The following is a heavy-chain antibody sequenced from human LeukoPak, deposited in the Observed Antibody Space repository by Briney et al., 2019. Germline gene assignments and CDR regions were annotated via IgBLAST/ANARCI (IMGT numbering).Heavy chain of an antibody. V-gene: IGHV4-39*01. J-gene: IGHJ4*02. Sequence: SETLSLTCTVSGGSISSSSYSWGWIRQPPGKGLEWIGTIYYSGSTYYNPSLKSRVTISVDTSKNQFSLKLSSVTAADTAVYYCARHLYSGSFGYWGQGTLVTVSS. CDR1: GGSISSSSYS. CDR3: ARHLYSGSFGY. D-gene: IGHD1-26*01. CDR2: IYYSGST.